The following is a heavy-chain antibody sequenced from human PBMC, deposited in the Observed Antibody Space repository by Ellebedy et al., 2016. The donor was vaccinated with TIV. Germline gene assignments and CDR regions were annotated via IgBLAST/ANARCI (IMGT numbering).Heavy chain of an antibody. D-gene: IGHD2-15*01. Sequence: MPSETLSLTCTVSGGSISSGGYYWSWIRQHPGTGLEWIGYIYYSGSTYYNPSLKSRVTISVDTSKNQFYLKLSSVTAADTAVYYCARGLVYCSGGSCLNWFDPWGQGTLVTVSS. J-gene: IGHJ5*02. CDR3: ARGLVYCSGGSCLNWFDP. V-gene: IGHV4-31*03. CDR2: IYYSGST. CDR1: GGSISSGGYY.